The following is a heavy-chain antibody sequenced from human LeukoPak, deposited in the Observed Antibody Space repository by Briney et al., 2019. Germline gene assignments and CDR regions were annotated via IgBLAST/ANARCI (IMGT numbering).Heavy chain of an antibody. D-gene: IGHD3-16*01. J-gene: IGHJ3*02. CDR3: AASGGSPDAFDI. Sequence: PETLSLTCTVSGGSISSYYWSWIRQPPGKGLEWIGYIYCSGSTNYNPSLKSRVTISVDTSKNQFSLKLSSVTAADTAVYYCAASGGSPDAFDIWGQGTMVTVSS. V-gene: IGHV4-59*01. CDR2: IYCSGST. CDR1: GGSISSYY.